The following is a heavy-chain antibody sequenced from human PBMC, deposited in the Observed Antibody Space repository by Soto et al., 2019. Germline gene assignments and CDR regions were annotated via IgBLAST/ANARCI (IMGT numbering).Heavy chain of an antibody. J-gene: IGHJ4*02. CDR1: GGTFSTYP. Sequence: QVQLVQSGAEVKKPGSSVKVSCKASGGTFSTYPISWVRQAPGHGLEWMGGIIPVLGKANYAQRFQDRVTITADESTSTAYMDLSSLRSEDTAFSYCAIGPSSYDPLTCYPAYYCDDWGQGTLVTVSS. D-gene: IGHD3-9*01. CDR3: AIGPSSYDPLTCYPAYYCDD. CDR2: IIPVLGKA. V-gene: IGHV1-69*11.